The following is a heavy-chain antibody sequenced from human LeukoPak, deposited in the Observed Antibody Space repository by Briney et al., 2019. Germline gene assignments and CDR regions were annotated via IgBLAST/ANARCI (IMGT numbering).Heavy chain of an antibody. V-gene: IGHV1-2*02. Sequence: ASVKVSCKTSGYTFSNFGISWVRQAPGQGLEWMGWINANSGGTNYAQKFQGRVTMTRDTSISTAYMELSRLRSDDTAVYYCARSSRYDIWTGYPYWGQGTLVTVSP. CDR2: INANSGGT. CDR3: ARSSRYDIWTGYPY. D-gene: IGHD3-9*01. CDR1: GYTFSNFG. J-gene: IGHJ4*02.